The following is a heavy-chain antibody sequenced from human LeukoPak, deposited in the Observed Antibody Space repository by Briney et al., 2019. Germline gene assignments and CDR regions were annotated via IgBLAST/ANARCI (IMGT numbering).Heavy chain of an antibody. CDR3: TTDEWA. V-gene: IGHV3-15*01. CDR2: TKSKTDGGTT. Sequence: GGSLRLSCAASGFSFSNAWMSWVRQAPGKGLEWVGHTKSKTDGGTTDYAAPVQGRFTISRDDSKNTLYLQMNSLKAEDTAVYYCTTDEWAWGQGTLVTVSS. D-gene: IGHD1-26*01. J-gene: IGHJ4*02. CDR1: GFSFSNAW.